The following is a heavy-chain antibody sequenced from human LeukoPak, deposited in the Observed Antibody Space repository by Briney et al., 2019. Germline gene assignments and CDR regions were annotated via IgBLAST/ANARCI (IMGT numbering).Heavy chain of an antibody. CDR3: ARINTIFGVVTQEDWFDP. CDR1: GFTFSSYW. D-gene: IGHD3-3*01. J-gene: IGHJ5*02. V-gene: IGHV3-23*01. Sequence: GGSLRLSCAASGFTFSSYWMSWVRQAPGKGLEWVSLISGSGGNTYYADSVKGRFTISRDNSKSTLYLQMNSLRAEDTAVYYCARINTIFGVVTQEDWFDPWGQGTLVTVSS. CDR2: ISGSGGNT.